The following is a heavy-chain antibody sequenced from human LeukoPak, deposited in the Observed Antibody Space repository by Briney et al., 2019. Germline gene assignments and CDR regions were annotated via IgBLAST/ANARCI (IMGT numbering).Heavy chain of an antibody. CDR3: ARVSDTAMVEFYYYYGMDV. CDR2: INHSGST. Sequence: PSETLSLTCAVYGGSFSGYYWSWIRQPPGKGLEWIGEINHSGSTNYNPSLKSRVTISVDTSKNQFSLKLSSVTAADTAVYYCARVSDTAMVEFYYYYGMDVWGQGTTVTVSS. J-gene: IGHJ6*02. D-gene: IGHD5-18*01. V-gene: IGHV4-34*01. CDR1: GGSFSGYY.